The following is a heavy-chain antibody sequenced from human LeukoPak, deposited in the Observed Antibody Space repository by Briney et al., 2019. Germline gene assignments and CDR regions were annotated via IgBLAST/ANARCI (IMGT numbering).Heavy chain of an antibody. V-gene: IGHV1-18*01. CDR2: ISAYNGNT. D-gene: IGHD3-3*01. Sequence: ASVKVSCKASGYTFTSYGISWVRQAPGQGLEWMGWISAYNGNTNFAQKLQGRVTMTTDTSTSTAYMELRSLRSDDTAVYHCARVYNTYYDFWSGHIYYMDVWGKGTTVTVSS. CDR1: GYTFTSYG. CDR3: ARVYNTYYDFWSGHIYYMDV. J-gene: IGHJ6*03.